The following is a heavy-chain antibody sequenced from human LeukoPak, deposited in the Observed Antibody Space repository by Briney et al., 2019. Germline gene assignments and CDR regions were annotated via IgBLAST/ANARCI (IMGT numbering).Heavy chain of an antibody. Sequence: KSSETLSLTCTVSGGSISSYYWSWIRQPPGKGLEWIGYIYYSGSTNYNPSLKGRVTISVDTSKNQFSLKLSSVTAADTAVYYCARYSSSWYRDYYGMDVWGQGTTVTVSS. CDR2: IYYSGST. D-gene: IGHD6-13*01. J-gene: IGHJ6*02. V-gene: IGHV4-59*01. CDR3: ARYSSSWYRDYYGMDV. CDR1: GGSISSYY.